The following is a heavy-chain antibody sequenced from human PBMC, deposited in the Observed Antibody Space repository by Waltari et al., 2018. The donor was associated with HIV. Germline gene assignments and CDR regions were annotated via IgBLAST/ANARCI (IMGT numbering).Heavy chain of an antibody. CDR3: ARIRDGIRVYGSGYYFDY. D-gene: IGHD3-10*01. J-gene: IGHJ4*02. CDR2: IFSSDEK. Sequence: QVTLKESGPVLVKPTETLTLTCTVSGFSLSNDRMGVSWIRQPPGKALEWLAHIFSSDEKSYSTSLKSRLTSSKDTSKSQVVLTMTNMDRVDTATYYCARIRDGIRVYGSGYYFDYWGQGTLVTVSS. V-gene: IGHV2-26*01. CDR1: GFSLSNDRMG.